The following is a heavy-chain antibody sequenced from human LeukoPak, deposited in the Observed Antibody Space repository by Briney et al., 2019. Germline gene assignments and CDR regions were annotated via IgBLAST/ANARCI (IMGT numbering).Heavy chain of an antibody. D-gene: IGHD2-15*01. J-gene: IGHJ6*03. V-gene: IGHV4-59*11. Sequence: KTSETLSFTCTVSGGPIISHYWTWMRQSPVKGLEWIGDISNSGSTSYNPSLKSRVTISIDTSKNQFSLKLSSVTAEDTAVYYCGRDALVGYLSFYYMDVWGKGTTVTVSS. CDR1: GGPIISHY. CDR2: ISNSGST. CDR3: GRDALVGYLSFYYMDV.